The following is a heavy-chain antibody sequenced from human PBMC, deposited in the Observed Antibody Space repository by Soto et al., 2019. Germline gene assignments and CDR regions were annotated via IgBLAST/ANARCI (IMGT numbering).Heavy chain of an antibody. CDR2: IYYSGST. CDR3: ARGRIQLWYPFDY. D-gene: IGHD5-18*01. CDR1: EGSISSAY. J-gene: IGHJ4*02. Sequence: SETLSLTSTVSEGSISSAYCSWIRQPPGKGLEWIGYIYYSGSTNYNPSLKSRVTISVDTSKNQFSLKLSSVTAADTAVYYCARGRIQLWYPFDYWGQGTLVTVS. V-gene: IGHV4-59*01.